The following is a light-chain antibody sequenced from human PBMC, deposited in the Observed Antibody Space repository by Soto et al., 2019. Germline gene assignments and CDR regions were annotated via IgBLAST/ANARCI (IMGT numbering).Light chain of an antibody. V-gene: IGLV2-23*01. Sequence: QSVLTQPASVSGSPGQSITISCTGTISDVGSYNLVSWYQQHPGKAPKLLIYEGSKRPSGVSNRFSGSKSGNTASLTISGLQAEDEADYYCCSYAGSSTSVFGGGTKVTVL. CDR3: CSYAGSSTSV. CDR1: ISDVGSYNL. CDR2: EGS. J-gene: IGLJ3*02.